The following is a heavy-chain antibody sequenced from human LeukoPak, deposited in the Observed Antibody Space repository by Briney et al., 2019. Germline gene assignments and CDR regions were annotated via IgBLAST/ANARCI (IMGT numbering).Heavy chain of an antibody. D-gene: IGHD3-10*01. CDR1: GYTFTSYD. Sequence: ASVKVSCKASGYTFTSYDINWVRQATGQGLEWMGSMNPNSGNTGYAQKFQGRVTMTRNTSISTAYMELSSLRSEDTAVYYCARPTTMVRGAPLGYWGQGTLVTVSS. CDR2: MNPNSGNT. CDR3: ARPTTMVRGAPLGY. V-gene: IGHV1-8*01. J-gene: IGHJ4*02.